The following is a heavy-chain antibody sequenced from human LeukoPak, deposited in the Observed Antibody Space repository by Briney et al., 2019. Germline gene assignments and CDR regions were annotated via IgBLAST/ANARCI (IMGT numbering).Heavy chain of an antibody. CDR1: GFSFNKYA. Sequence: GGSLRLPCVASGFSFNKYAMDWVRQAPGKGLEWVASISFDDTNKVYSDSVKGRFIVSRDWTNKTMYLQMHGLRAEDTAVYYCARDCSSATCYAAFDYWGQGVLVTVSS. D-gene: IGHD2-2*01. CDR3: ARDCSSATCYAAFDY. CDR2: ISFDDTNK. J-gene: IGHJ4*02. V-gene: IGHV3-30-3*01.